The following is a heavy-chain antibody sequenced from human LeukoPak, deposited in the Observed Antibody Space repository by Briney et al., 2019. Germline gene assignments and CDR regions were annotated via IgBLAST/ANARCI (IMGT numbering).Heavy chain of an antibody. V-gene: IGHV4-34*01. J-gene: IGHJ4*02. D-gene: IGHD3-22*01. CDR2: INHSGST. CDR1: GGSMSNYY. CDR3: ARGQVIYDSSGYAPNFDY. Sequence: SETLSLTCTVSGGSMSNYYWNWIRQPPGKGLEWIGEINHSGSTNYNPSLKSRVTISVDTSKNQFSLKLSSVTAADTAVYYCARGQVIYDSSGYAPNFDYWGQGTLVTVSS.